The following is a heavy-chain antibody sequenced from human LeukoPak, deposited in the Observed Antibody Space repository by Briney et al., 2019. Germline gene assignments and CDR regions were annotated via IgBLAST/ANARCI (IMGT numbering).Heavy chain of an antibody. CDR1: GYTFTGYY. CDR3: AREHCSGGSCYPLGGFDP. J-gene: IGHJ5*02. V-gene: IGHV1-2*02. D-gene: IGHD2-15*01. CDR2: INPNSGGT. Sequence: ASVKVSCKASGYTFTGYYMHWVRQASGQGLEWMGWINPNSGGTNYAQKFQGRVTMTRDTSISTAYMELSRLRSDDTAVYYCAREHCSGGSCYPLGGFDPWGQGTLVTVSS.